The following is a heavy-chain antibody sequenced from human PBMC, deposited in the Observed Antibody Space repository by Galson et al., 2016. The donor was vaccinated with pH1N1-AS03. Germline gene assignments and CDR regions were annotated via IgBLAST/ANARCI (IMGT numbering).Heavy chain of an antibody. CDR2: IYQTGST. J-gene: IGHJ4*02. CDR1: GGSINSYY. D-gene: IGHD3-3*01. V-gene: IGHV4-59*01. Sequence: ETLSLTCSVSGGSINSYYWNWIRQPPGKGLEWIGYIYQTGSTKYNHSLKSRSTISVDTSKNQFSLKLISVTAADTSVYYCARGAFTYYVFSTGYFPFDLWGQGTLVTVSS. CDR3: ARGAFTYYVFSTGYFPFDL.